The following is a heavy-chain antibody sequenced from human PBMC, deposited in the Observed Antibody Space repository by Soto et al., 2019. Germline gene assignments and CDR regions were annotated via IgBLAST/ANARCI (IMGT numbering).Heavy chain of an antibody. Sequence: SPTLSLTCAISGDSVSSNSAAWNWIRQSPSRGLEWLGRTYYRSRWYNDYAVSVKSRITINPDTSKNQFSLQLNSVTPEDTAVYYCARGPDIVATRTYFDYWGQGTLVTVSS. CDR3: ARGPDIVATRTYFDY. D-gene: IGHD5-12*01. CDR2: TYYRSRWYN. V-gene: IGHV6-1*01. CDR1: GDSVSSNSAA. J-gene: IGHJ4*02.